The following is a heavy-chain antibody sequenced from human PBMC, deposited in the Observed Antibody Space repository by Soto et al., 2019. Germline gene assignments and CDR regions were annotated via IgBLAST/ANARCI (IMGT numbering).Heavy chain of an antibody. V-gene: IGHV1-69*01. D-gene: IGHD4-17*01. CDR1: GGTFSNFA. CDR3: ARGSTTMVTAWFDT. CDR2: IIPVLGKA. Sequence: QLQLVQSGAEVKKPGSSVKVSCKASGGTFSNFAINWVRQAPGQGLEWMGGIIPVLGKAKYAQKYKGRVKSAADESSGTAYMEVNSLKYEDTAVYDCARGSTTMVTAWFDTWGQGTLVTVSS. J-gene: IGHJ5*02.